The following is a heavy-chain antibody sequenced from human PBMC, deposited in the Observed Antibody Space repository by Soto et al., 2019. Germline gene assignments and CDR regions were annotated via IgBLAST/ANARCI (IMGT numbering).Heavy chain of an antibody. V-gene: IGHV4-30-4*01. CDR1: GGSISSGDYY. Sequence: SETLSLTCTVSGGSISSGDYYWSWIRQPPGKGLEWIGYIYYSGSTYYNPSLKSRVTIPVDTSKNQFSLKLSSVTAADTAVYYCARDFWSGYLGPRLSYGMDVWGQGTTVTVSS. CDR3: ARDFWSGYLGPRLSYGMDV. J-gene: IGHJ6*02. D-gene: IGHD3-3*01. CDR2: IYYSGST.